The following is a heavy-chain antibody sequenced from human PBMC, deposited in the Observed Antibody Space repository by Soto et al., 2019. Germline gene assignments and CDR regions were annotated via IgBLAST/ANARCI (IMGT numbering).Heavy chain of an antibody. V-gene: IGHV4-39*07. CDR1: GGSISSSSYY. J-gene: IGHJ4*02. Sequence: SETLSLTCTVSGGSISSSSYYWGWIRQPPGKGLEWIGSIYYSGSTYYNPSLKSRVTISVDTSKNQFSLKLSSVTAADTAVYYCARDHGDYIWGSWFYYWGQGTLVTVSS. CDR3: ARDHGDYIWGSWFYY. CDR2: IYYSGST. D-gene: IGHD3-16*01.